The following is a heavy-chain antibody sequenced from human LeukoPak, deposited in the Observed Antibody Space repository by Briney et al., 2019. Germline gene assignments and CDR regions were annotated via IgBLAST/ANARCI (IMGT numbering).Heavy chain of an antibody. CDR1: GYTFTSYD. D-gene: IGHD1-1*01. CDR3: AGSGTTGTRYYYYYGMDV. V-gene: IGHV1-8*01. J-gene: IGHJ6*02. CDR2: MNPNSGNT. Sequence: ASVKVSCKASGYTFTSYDINWVRQATGQGLEWMGWMNPNSGNTGYAQKFQGRVTMTRNTSISTAYMELSSLRSEVTAVYYCAGSGTTGTRYYYYYGMDVWGQGTTVTVSS.